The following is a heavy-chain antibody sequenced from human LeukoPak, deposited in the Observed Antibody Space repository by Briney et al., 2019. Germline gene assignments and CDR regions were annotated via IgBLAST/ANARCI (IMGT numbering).Heavy chain of an antibody. CDR2: IYYSGST. CDR3: ARHSVVYSYESPYDY. V-gene: IGHV4-39*01. D-gene: IGHD5-18*01. CDR1: GGPISSSSYY. Sequence: PSETLSLTCTVSGGPISSSSYYWGWIRQPPGKGLEWIGSIYYSGSTYYNPSLKSRVTISVDTSKNQFSLKLSSVTAADTAVYYCARHSVVYSYESPYDYWGQGTLVTVSS. J-gene: IGHJ4*02.